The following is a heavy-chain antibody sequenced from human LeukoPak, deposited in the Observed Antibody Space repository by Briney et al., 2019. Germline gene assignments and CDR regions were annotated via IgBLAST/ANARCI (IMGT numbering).Heavy chain of an antibody. CDR3: ARELRYFDWLLYWFDP. CDR1: GGSISSYY. CDR2: IYTSGSI. D-gene: IGHD3-9*01. Sequence: SETLSLTCTVSGGSISSYYWSWIRQPAGKGLEWIGRIYTSGSINYNPSLKSRVTMSVDTSKNQFSLKLSSVTAADTAVYYCARELRYFDWLLYWFDPWGQGTLVTVSS. V-gene: IGHV4-4*07. J-gene: IGHJ5*02.